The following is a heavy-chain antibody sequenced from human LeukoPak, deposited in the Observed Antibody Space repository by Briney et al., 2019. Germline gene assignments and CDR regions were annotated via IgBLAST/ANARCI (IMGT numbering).Heavy chain of an antibody. CDR2: IRGSGGST. CDR3: AKGPRFAYCGGDCYSPFDY. D-gene: IGHD2-21*02. Sequence: GGSLRLSCAASGFTFSSYAMSWVRQAPGKGLEWVSAIRGSGGSTYYADSVKGRFTISRDNSKNTLYLQMNSLRAEDTAVYYCAKGPRFAYCGGDCYSPFDYWGQGTLVTVSS. CDR1: GFTFSSYA. V-gene: IGHV3-23*01. J-gene: IGHJ4*02.